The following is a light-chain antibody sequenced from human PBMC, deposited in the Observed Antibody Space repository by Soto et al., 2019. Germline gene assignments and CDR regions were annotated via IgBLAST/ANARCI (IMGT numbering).Light chain of an antibody. V-gene: IGLV2-23*02. CDR3: CSYANSSPAV. Sequence: QSALTHPASVSGSPGQSITISCTGTSSDVGSYNLVSWYQQHPGKAPKLIIYEVSKRPSGVSNRFSGSKSGNTASLTISGLQAEDEADYYCCSYANSSPAVFGGGTKLTVL. J-gene: IGLJ2*01. CDR2: EVS. CDR1: SSDVGSYNL.